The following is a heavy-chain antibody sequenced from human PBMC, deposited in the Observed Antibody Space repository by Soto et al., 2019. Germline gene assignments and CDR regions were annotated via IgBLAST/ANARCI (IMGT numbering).Heavy chain of an antibody. CDR1: GGSISSSSYY. Sequence: SETLSLTCTVSGGSISSSSYYWGWIRQPPGKGLEWIGSIYYSGSTYYNPSLKSRVTISVDTSKNQFSLKLSSVTAADTAVYYCARSHDYYDASGYYGYWGQGTLVTVSS. J-gene: IGHJ4*02. V-gene: IGHV4-39*01. CDR2: IYYSGST. D-gene: IGHD3-22*01. CDR3: ARSHDYYDASGYYGY.